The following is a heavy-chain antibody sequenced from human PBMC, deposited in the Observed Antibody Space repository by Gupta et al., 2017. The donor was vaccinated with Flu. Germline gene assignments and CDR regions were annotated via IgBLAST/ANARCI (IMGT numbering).Heavy chain of an antibody. J-gene: IGHJ4*02. V-gene: IGHV3-23*01. CDR1: GFSFIIYA. Sequence: EGQLLESGGDLVQPGGSLRLSCAASGFSFIIYAISWVRQVPGKGPEWVATISSSGDATHYADSVKGRFTISRDNSRKTVLLQMNSLRVEDTALYSCVKDCSGNTCYPTPDFWGQGTLVTVST. D-gene: IGHD6-19*01. CDR3: VKDCSGNTCYPTPDF. CDR2: ISSSGDAT.